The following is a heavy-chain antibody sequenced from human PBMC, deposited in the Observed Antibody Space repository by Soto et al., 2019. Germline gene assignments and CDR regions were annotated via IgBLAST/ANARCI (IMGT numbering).Heavy chain of an antibody. CDR1: GFTFDDYG. CDR2: INWNGGST. D-gene: IGHD4-17*01. J-gene: IGHJ2*01. Sequence: GGSLRLSCAASGFTFDDYGMSWVRQAPGKGLEWVSGINWNGGSTGYADSVKGRFTISRDNARNFLYLQMNSLRAEDAALYHCARAKDYGDYLYFDLWGRGTLVTVSS. V-gene: IGHV3-20*01. CDR3: ARAKDYGDYLYFDL.